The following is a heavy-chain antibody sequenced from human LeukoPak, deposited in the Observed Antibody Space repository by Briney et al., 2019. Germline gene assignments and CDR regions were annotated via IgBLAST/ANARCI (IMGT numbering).Heavy chain of an antibody. Sequence: SETLSLTCTVSGGSISSYYWSWIRQPPGKRLEWIGYIHYSGSTNYNPSLRGRVTISLDMSKNQFSLKLSSVTAADTAVYYCARGDYYDSSGYQSPSFDYWGQGTLVTVSS. J-gene: IGHJ4*02. D-gene: IGHD3-22*01. CDR3: ARGDYYDSSGYQSPSFDY. CDR1: GGSISSYY. CDR2: IHYSGST. V-gene: IGHV4-59*01.